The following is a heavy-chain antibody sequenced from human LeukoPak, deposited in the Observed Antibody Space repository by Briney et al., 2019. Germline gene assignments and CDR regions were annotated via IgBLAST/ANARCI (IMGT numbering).Heavy chain of an antibody. J-gene: IGHJ6*01. CDR2: ISGTGDNT. CDR1: GFAFSGFA. V-gene: IGHV3-23*01. Sequence: GGSLRLSCAASGFAFSGFAMNWVRRPPGKGLGLVSGISGTGDNTLYAGSVKGRFTISRDNSKNTLYLKTNSLRAEDTAIYYCAKMKGHPLPKYYMDVWGQGTTVTVSS. CDR3: AKMKGHPLPKYYMDV. D-gene: IGHD1-26*01.